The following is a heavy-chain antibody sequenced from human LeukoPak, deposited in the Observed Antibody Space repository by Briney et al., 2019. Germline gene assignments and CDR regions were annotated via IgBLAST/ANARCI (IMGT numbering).Heavy chain of an antibody. Sequence: PSETLSLTCAVSGGSISSSNWWSWVRQPPGKGLEWIGEIYHSGNTNYNPSLRSRVTMSVDKSKNQFSLRLSSMTAADTAVYYCLYGGNSGDWVYWGQGTLVTVSS. CDR2: IYHSGNT. CDR1: GGSISSSNW. CDR3: LYGGNSGDWVY. V-gene: IGHV4-4*02. D-gene: IGHD4-23*01. J-gene: IGHJ4*02.